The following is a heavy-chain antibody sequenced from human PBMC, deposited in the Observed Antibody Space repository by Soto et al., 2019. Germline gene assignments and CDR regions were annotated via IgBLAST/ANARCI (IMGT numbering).Heavy chain of an antibody. J-gene: IGHJ6*02. D-gene: IGHD1-7*01. Sequence: QVQLVQSGAEVKKPGSSVKVSCKASGGTFSSYAISWVRQAPGQGLEWMGGIIPIFGTANYAQKFQGRVTITADESTSTAYMELSSLRSEDTAVYYCARESGELELPYYYYGMDVCGQGTTVTVSS. V-gene: IGHV1-69*01. CDR1: GGTFSSYA. CDR2: IIPIFGTA. CDR3: ARESGELELPYYYYGMDV.